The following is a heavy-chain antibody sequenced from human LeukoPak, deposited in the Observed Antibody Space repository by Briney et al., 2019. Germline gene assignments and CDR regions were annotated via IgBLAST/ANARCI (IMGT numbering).Heavy chain of an antibody. CDR3: TTSPVPGIDY. J-gene: IGHJ4*02. CDR1: GFTFSNYW. CDR2: IKQDGSEK. Sequence: GGSLRLSCAASGFTFSNYWMSWVRQAPGKGLEWVANIKQDGSEKYYVDSVKGRFTISRDNAKNSLYVQMNSLRAEDTAVYYCTTSPVPGIDYWGQGIQVTVSS. V-gene: IGHV3-7*01. D-gene: IGHD6-19*01.